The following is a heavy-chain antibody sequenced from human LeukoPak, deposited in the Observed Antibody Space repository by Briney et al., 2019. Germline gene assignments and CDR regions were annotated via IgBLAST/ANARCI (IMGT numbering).Heavy chain of an antibody. CDR3: AKDIVATIRGGDFDY. J-gene: IGHJ4*02. V-gene: IGHV3-30*02. D-gene: IGHD5-12*01. Sequence: GGSLRLSCAASGFTFSSYGLHWVRQAPGKGLEWVAFIRYDGSNKYYADSVKGRFTISRDNSKNTLYLQMNSLRAEDTAVYYCAKDIVATIRGGDFDYWGQGTLVTVSS. CDR1: GFTFSSYG. CDR2: IRYDGSNK.